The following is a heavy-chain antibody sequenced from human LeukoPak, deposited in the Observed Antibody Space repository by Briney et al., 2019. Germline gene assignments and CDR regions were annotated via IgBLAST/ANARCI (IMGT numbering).Heavy chain of an antibody. CDR2: INHSGST. Sequence: SETLSLTCAVYGGSFSGYYWSWIRQPPGKGLEWIGEINHSGSTNYNPSLKSRVTITVDTSKNQFSLKLSSVTAADTAVYYCARGRRPIAGGGQGTLVTVTS. J-gene: IGHJ4*02. D-gene: IGHD6-13*01. CDR1: GGSFSGYY. V-gene: IGHV4-34*01. CDR3: ARGRRPIAG.